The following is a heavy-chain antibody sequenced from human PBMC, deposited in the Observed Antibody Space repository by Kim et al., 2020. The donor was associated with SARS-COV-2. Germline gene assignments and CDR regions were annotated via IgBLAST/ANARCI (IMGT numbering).Heavy chain of an antibody. J-gene: IGHJ4*02. CDR1: GFTLSSGA. CDR2: IGARGGAA. Sequence: GGSLRLSCEASGFTLSSGAMSWVRQAPGKGLQWVSSIGARGGAANYADSVMGRFTISRDDSKNTLYLQMNNLRGDDSAVYFCAKGPSTLTNFDSWGQGT. V-gene: IGHV3-23*01. D-gene: IGHD4-17*01. CDR3: AKGPSTLTNFDS.